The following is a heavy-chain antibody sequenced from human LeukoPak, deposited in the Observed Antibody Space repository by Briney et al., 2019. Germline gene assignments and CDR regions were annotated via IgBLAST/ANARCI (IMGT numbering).Heavy chain of an antibody. CDR2: INPNSGGT. V-gene: IGHV1-2*02. CDR1: GYTFTGYY. D-gene: IGHD3-22*01. CDR3: ARVLNDSSGYNYPY. Sequence: ASVKVSCKASGYTFTGYYMHWVRQAPGEGLEWMGWINPNSGGTNYEQKFQGRVTMTRDTSISTAYMELSRLRSDDTAVYYYARVLNDSSGYNYPYWGQGTLVTVSS. J-gene: IGHJ4*02.